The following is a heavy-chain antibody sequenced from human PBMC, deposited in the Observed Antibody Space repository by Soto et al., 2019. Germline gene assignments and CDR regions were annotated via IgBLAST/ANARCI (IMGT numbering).Heavy chain of an antibody. J-gene: IGHJ5*02. CDR1: GGSISSGDYY. CDR2: IYYSGST. D-gene: IGHD3-10*01. Sequence: SETLSLTCTVSGGSISSGDYYWSWIRQPPGKGLEWIGYIYYSGSTYYNPSLKSRVTISVDTFKNQFSLKLSSVTAADTAVYYCARDRDLNWFDPWGQGTLVTVSS. CDR3: ARDRDLNWFDP. V-gene: IGHV4-30-4*01.